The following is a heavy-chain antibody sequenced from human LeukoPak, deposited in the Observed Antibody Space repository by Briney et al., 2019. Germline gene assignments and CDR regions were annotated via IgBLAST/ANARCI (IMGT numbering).Heavy chain of an antibody. J-gene: IGHJ4*02. CDR3: ARDPHIVGATTADY. D-gene: IGHD1-26*01. CDR2: ISSSSSTI. CDR1: GFTVSSNY. Sequence: PGGSLRLSCAASGFTVSSNYMSWVRQAPGKGLEWVSYISSSSSTIYYADSVKGRFTISRDNAKNSLYLQMNSLRAEDTAVYYCARDPHIVGATTADYWGQGTLVTVSS. V-gene: IGHV3-48*01.